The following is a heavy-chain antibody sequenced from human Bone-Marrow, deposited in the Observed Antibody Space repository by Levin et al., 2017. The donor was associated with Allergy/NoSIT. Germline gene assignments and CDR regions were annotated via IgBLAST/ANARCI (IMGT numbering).Heavy chain of an antibody. CDR1: GASISRGEHY. Sequence: PSETLSLTCNVFGASISRGEHYRSWLRQRPGKGLQWIGFVSYSGTTNHNPSLNSRVSISVDTSKNQFFLSLYSVTAADTAVYYCARDSETSTWSWFDYWGQGAQVTVSS. J-gene: IGHJ4*02. CDR2: VSYSGTT. D-gene: IGHD6-13*01. CDR3: ARDSETSTWSWFDY. V-gene: IGHV4-31*03.